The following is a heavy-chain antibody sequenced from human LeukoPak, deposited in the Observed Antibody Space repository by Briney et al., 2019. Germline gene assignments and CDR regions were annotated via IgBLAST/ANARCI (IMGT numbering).Heavy chain of an antibody. CDR2: IKQDECDK. Sequence: GGSLRLFCAASGFTFSTYWMSWVPQAPGKGLEWVANIKQDECDKYYVGSVKGRFTISRDNAKKSLYLQMTSLRAEDTAMFYCARTYYSGSGGYSHWGQGTLVTVSA. V-gene: IGHV3-7*04. J-gene: IGHJ4*02. D-gene: IGHD3-22*01. CDR3: ARTYYSGSGGYSH. CDR1: GFTFSTYW.